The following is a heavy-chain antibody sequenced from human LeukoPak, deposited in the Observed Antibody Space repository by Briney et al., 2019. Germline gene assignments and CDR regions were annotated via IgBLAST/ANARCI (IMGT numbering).Heavy chain of an antibody. Sequence: GGSLRLSCAASGFTVSSNYMSWVRQAPGKGLKWVSVIYSGGSTYYADSVKGRFTISRDNSKNTLYLQMNSLRAEDTAVYYCARDEQYCSSTSCDSPYFDYWGQGTLVTVSS. CDR1: GFTVSSNY. CDR3: ARDEQYCSSTSCDSPYFDY. V-gene: IGHV3-66*01. D-gene: IGHD2-2*01. J-gene: IGHJ4*02. CDR2: IYSGGST.